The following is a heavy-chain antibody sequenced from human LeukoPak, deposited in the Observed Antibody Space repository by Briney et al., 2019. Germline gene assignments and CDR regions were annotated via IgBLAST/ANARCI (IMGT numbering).Heavy chain of an antibody. Sequence: SETLSLTCTVSGGSIRSNYWSWIRQPPGKGLEWIGYTYYSGSTNYNPSLKSRVRISVDTSKNQFSLKLSSVTAADTAVYYCARTYYGSGSLYYYYYMDVWGKGTTVTVSS. CDR2: TYYSGST. CDR3: ARTYYGSGSLYYYYYMDV. CDR1: GGSIRSNY. D-gene: IGHD3-10*01. V-gene: IGHV4-59*01. J-gene: IGHJ6*03.